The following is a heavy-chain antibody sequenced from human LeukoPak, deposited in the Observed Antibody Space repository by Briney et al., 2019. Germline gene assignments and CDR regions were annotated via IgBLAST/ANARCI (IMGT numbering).Heavy chain of an antibody. CDR1: GYTFTNYW. J-gene: IGHJ4*02. D-gene: IGHD5-12*01. CDR3: ARLSGYDFDY. CDR2: IYPGDSDT. Sequence: LGESLKISCKASGYTFTNYWIGWVRQMPGKGLEWMGIIYPGDSDTRYSPSFQGQVTISADKSISTAYLQWSSLKASDTAMYYCARLSGYDFDYWGQGTLVTVSS. V-gene: IGHV5-51*01.